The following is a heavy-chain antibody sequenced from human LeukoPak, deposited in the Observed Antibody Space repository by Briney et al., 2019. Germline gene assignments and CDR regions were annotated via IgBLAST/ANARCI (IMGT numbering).Heavy chain of an antibody. Sequence: ASVKVSCKASGYTFTRYYMHWVRQAPGQGLEWMGWINPSSGGTNYAQKFQGRVTMTRDTSISTAYMELSRLRSDDTAVYYCAFQLLGSGMDVWGQGTTVTVSS. V-gene: IGHV1-2*02. CDR2: INPSSGGT. CDR1: GYTFTRYY. J-gene: IGHJ6*02. D-gene: IGHD2-2*01. CDR3: AFQLLGSGMDV.